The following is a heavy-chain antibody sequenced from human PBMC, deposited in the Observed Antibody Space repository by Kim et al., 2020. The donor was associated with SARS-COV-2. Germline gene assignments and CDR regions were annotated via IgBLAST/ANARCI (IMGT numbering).Heavy chain of an antibody. J-gene: IGHJ5*02. D-gene: IGHD6-6*01. V-gene: IGHV6-1*01. CDR2: TYYRSKWYN. Sequence: SQTLSLTCAISGDSVSSNSAAWNWIRQSPSRGLEWLGRTYYRSKWYNDYAVSVKSRITINPDTSKNQFSLQLNSVTPEDTAVYYCARGPSSIAAPNNWFDPWGQGTLVTVSS. CDR3: ARGPSSIAAPNNWFDP. CDR1: GDSVSSNSAA.